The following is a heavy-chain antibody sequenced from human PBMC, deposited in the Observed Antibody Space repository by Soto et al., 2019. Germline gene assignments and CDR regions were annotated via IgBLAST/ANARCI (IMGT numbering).Heavy chain of an antibody. J-gene: IGHJ6*02. V-gene: IGHV1-18*01. D-gene: IGHD6-6*01. Sequence: QVQLVQSGAEVKKPGASVKVSCKASGYTFTSYGISWVRQAPGQGLEWMGWISAYNGNTNYAQKLQGRVTMTTDTSTRTAYLALMRLVSDYTPMYSCARDRPLGEHCYNYGMDVWGQGTTVTVSS. CDR3: ARDRPLGEHCYNYGMDV. CDR1: GYTFTSYG. CDR2: ISAYNGNT.